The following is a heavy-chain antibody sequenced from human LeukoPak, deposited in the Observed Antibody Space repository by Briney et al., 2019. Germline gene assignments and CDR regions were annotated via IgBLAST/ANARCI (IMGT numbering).Heavy chain of an antibody. CDR3: AKSGPIQWGYDYVGWFDP. CDR1: GFTFSSYA. V-gene: IGHV3-23*01. CDR2: ISGSGGST. J-gene: IGHJ5*02. D-gene: IGHD5-12*01. Sequence: GGSLRLSCAASGFTFSSYAMSWVCQAPGKGLEWVSAISGSGGSTYYADSVKGRFTISRDNSKNTLYLQMNSLRAEDTAVYYCAKSGPIQWGYDYVGWFDPWGQGTLVTVSS.